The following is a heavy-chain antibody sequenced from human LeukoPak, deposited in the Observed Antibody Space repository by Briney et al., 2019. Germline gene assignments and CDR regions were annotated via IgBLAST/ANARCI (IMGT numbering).Heavy chain of an antibody. D-gene: IGHD3/OR15-3a*01. CDR2: IKSDGSST. V-gene: IGHV3-74*01. J-gene: IGHJ4*02. Sequence: PGGSLRLSCAASGLAFSSYAMSWVRQAPGKGLVWVSGIKSDGSSTSYADSVKGRFTVSRDNAKNTLYLQMNSLRAEDTAVYYCAREGRFLDRSPVDYWGQGSLVTVS. CDR1: GLAFSSYA. CDR3: AREGRFLDRSPVDY.